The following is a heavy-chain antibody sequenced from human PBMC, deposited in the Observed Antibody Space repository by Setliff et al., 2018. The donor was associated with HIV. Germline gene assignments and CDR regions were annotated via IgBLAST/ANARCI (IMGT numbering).Heavy chain of an antibody. J-gene: IGHJ4*02. CDR3: AKGALGYCSGTICYPFDY. CDR2: ITNDGRNT. D-gene: IGHD2-15*01. CDR1: GFTFSSYA. Sequence: PGGSLRLSCAASGFTFSSYAMNWVHQAPGKRLEWVSSITNDGRNTYYADSVKGRFTISRDNSKNTLYLQMNSLRAEDMAVYYCAKGALGYCSGTICYPFDYWAQGTLVTVSS. V-gene: IGHV3-23*01.